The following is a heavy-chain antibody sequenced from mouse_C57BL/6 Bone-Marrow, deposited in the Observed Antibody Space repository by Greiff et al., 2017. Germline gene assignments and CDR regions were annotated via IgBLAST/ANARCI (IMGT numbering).Heavy chain of an antibody. CDR2: IYPRSGNT. Sequence: QVQLQQSGAELARPGASVKLSCKASGYTFTSYGISWVKQRTGQGLEWIGEIYPRSGNTYYNEKFKGKATLTADKSSSTGYMELRSLTSEDSAVYFCARDGRWLLLYYAMDYWGQGTSVTVSS. D-gene: IGHD2-3*01. V-gene: IGHV1-81*01. J-gene: IGHJ4*01. CDR1: GYTFTSYG. CDR3: ARDGRWLLLYYAMDY.